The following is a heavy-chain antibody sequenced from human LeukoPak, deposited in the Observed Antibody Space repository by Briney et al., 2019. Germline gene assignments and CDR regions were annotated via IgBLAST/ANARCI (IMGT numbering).Heavy chain of an antibody. CDR1: GFSFSGCG. Sequence: PGGSLRLSCAASGFSFSGCGMHWVRQAPGKGLEWVAFIWYDGRDKYYADSVKGRFTISRDNSKNTLYLQMNSLRAEDTAMYYCAKAGYCSSTSCYYYYYYMDVWGKGTTVTVSS. CDR2: IWYDGRDK. D-gene: IGHD2-2*01. CDR3: AKAGYCSSTSCYYYYYYMDV. V-gene: IGHV3-30*02. J-gene: IGHJ6*03.